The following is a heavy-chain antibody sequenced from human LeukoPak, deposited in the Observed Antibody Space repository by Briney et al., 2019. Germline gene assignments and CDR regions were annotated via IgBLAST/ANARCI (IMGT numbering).Heavy chain of an antibody. CDR2: MNPNSGNT. CDR1: GYTFTSYD. J-gene: IGHJ6*02. D-gene: IGHD2-8*02. CDR3: ARAGGGRVSDATDV. V-gene: IGHV1-8*01. Sequence: ASVKVSCKASGYTFTSYDINWVRQATGQGLEWMGWMNPNSGNTGYAQKFQGRVTMTRHTSISTAYMELSSLRSEDTAVYYCARAGGGRVSDATDVWGQGTTVTVSS.